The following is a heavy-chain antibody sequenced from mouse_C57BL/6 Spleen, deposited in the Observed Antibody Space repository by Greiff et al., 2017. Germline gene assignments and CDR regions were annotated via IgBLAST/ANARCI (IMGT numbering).Heavy chain of an antibody. CDR3: ARRNGYDGYFDV. Sequence: QVQLKQPGAELVRPGTSVKLSCKASGYTFTSYWMHWVKQRPGQGLEWIGVIDPSDSYTNYNQKFKGKATLTVDTSSSTAYMQLSSLTSEDSAVYYCARRNGYDGYFDVWGTGTTVTVSS. CDR1: GYTFTSYW. J-gene: IGHJ1*03. CDR2: IDPSDSYT. D-gene: IGHD2-2*01. V-gene: IGHV1-59*01.